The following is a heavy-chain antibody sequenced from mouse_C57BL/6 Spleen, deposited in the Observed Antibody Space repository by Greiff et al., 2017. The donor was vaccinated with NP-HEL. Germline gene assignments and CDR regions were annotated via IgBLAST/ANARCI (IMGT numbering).Heavy chain of an antibody. CDR1: GFTFSDYG. CDR3: ARGGYYSNHYYAMDY. CDR2: ISNLAYSI. Sequence: EVKLVESGGGLVQPGGSLKLSCAASGFTFSDYGMAWVRQAPRKGPEWVAFISNLAYSIYYAYTVTGRFTISRENAKNSLYLEMSSLRSEDTDMYYCARGGYYSNHYYAMDYWGQGTSVTVSS. V-gene: IGHV5-15*04. J-gene: IGHJ4*01. D-gene: IGHD2-5*01.